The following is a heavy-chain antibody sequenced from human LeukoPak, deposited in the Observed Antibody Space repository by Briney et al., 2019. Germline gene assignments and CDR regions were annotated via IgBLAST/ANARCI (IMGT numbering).Heavy chain of an antibody. CDR3: ARDSGSGNNDY. J-gene: IGHJ4*02. V-gene: IGHV1-3*01. D-gene: IGHD1-26*01. Sequence: ASVKVSCKASGYTFTSYAIHWVRQAPGQRLEWMGWISAGNGNTKFSQNFQGRVTFISNTSATTAFMELSSLKSEDAAVYYCARDSGSGNNDYWGQGTLVTVSS. CDR1: GYTFTSYA. CDR2: ISAGNGNT.